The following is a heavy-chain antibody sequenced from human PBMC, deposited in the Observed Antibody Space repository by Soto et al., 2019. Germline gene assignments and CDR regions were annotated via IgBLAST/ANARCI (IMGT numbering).Heavy chain of an antibody. V-gene: IGHV1-18*01. D-gene: IGHD3-3*01. CDR1: GYTFTSYG. CDR2: ISAYNGNT. J-gene: IGHJ6*03. CDR3: ARGYYDFWSGYYKDYYYYMDV. Sequence: ASVKVSCKASGYTFTSYGISWVRQAPGQGLEWMGWISAYNGNTNYAQKLQGRVTMTTDTSTSTAYMELRSLRSDDTAVYYCARGYYDFWSGYYKDYYYYMDVWGKGTTVTVSS.